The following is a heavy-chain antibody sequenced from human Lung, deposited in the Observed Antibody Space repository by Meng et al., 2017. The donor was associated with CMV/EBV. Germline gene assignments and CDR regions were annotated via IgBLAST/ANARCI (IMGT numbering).Heavy chain of an antibody. CDR2: IWPDGNYK. V-gene: IGHV3-33*06. J-gene: IGHJ4*02. Sequence: SCVASGFSFNNYGMYWVRQAPGKGLEWVAVIWPDGNYKHHADSVKGRFTVSRDNSKHTLYLQMNRLRAEDTAIYYCAKDGLFINDFWTGYSYLDFWXQGTXVTVDS. D-gene: IGHD3/OR15-3a*01. CDR3: AKDGLFINDFWTGYSYLDF. CDR1: GFSFNNYG.